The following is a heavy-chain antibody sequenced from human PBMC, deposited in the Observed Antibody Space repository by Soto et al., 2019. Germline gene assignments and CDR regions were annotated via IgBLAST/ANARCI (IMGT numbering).Heavy chain of an antibody. J-gene: IGHJ3*02. V-gene: IGHV3-23*01. CDR1: GFICSSYD. D-gene: IGHD2-8*02. CDR2: ILVGGST. Sequence: WSLRLSCAASGFICSSYDMSWVRQAPGKGLEWVSTILVGGSTHYEDSVKGRFTISRDTSKNTVYLQMNSLTAGDTAMYYCAKATATGGGAFDICGQGTMVTVSS. CDR3: AKATATGGGAFDI.